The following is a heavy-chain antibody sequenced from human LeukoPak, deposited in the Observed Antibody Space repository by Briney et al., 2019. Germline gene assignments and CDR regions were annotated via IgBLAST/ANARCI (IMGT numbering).Heavy chain of an antibody. V-gene: IGHV3-23*01. CDR2: ISGSGGST. D-gene: IGHD4-17*01. CDR1: GFTFSSYA. J-gene: IGHJ4*02. CDR3: AKDTGDYGAYFDY. Sequence: GGSLRLSCAASGFTFSSYAMSWVRQAPGKGLEWVSAISGSGGSTYYADSVKGGFTISTHNSKHTLYLQMNSLRADDTAVYYCAKDTGDYGAYFDYWGQGTLVTVSS.